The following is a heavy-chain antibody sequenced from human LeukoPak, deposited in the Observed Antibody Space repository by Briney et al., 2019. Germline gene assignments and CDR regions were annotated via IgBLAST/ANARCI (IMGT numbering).Heavy chain of an antibody. V-gene: IGHV4-4*07. J-gene: IGHJ4*02. Sequence: SETLSLTCTVSGGTMTNYYWSWIRQPAGKELEWIGRIYSSGSTNYNPSLKSPVTMSVDTSKNQFSLNLTSVTVADMAVYFCARVGVVESSGYHDYYFDFWGQGSLVTVSS. D-gene: IGHD3-22*01. CDR2: IYSSGST. CDR1: GGTMTNYY. CDR3: ARVGVVESSGYHDYYFDF.